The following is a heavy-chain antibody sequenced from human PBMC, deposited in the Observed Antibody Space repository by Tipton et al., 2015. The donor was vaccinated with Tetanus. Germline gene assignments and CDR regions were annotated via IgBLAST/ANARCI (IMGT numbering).Heavy chain of an antibody. D-gene: IGHD2-15*01. J-gene: IGHJ4*02. CDR3: AREADCSGGSCFSGDFDN. Sequence: SLRLSCAASGFTFSSYAMSWVRQAPGKGLEWVAVSWYDGTDKYYGDSVKGRFTMSRDNSKNTLYLQMNSLRAEDTAVYYCAREADCSGGSCFSGDFDNWGQGTQVTVSS. V-gene: IGHV3-33*08. CDR1: GFTFSSYA. CDR2: SWYDGTDK.